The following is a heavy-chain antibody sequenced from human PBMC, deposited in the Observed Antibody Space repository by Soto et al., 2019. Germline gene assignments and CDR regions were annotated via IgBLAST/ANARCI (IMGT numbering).Heavy chain of an antibody. D-gene: IGHD3-10*02. J-gene: IGHJ6*03. V-gene: IGHV3-53*04. Sequence: EVQLVESGGDLVQPGGSLRLSCAASGFTVSNNYMSWVRQAPGKGLEWVSVIFAGGGTYYADSVKGRFAISRHNSKNTLYLQMNSLRAEDTAVYYCARCDYVWDDDYYYYMDVWGKGTTVTVSS. CDR1: GFTVSNNY. CDR3: ARCDYVWDDDYYYYMDV. CDR2: IFAGGGT.